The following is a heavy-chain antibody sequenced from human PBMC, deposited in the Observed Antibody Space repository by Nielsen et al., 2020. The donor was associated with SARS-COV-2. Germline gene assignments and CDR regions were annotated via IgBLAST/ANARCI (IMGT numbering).Heavy chain of an antibody. Sequence: GESLKISCLASGFNFGDYAMSWFRQAPGKGLEWVGFIRSKAYGGTTEYAASVKGRFTISRDDSKSIAYLQMNSLKTEDTAVYYCTRGEVATRNFDYWGQGTLVTVSS. J-gene: IGHJ4*02. V-gene: IGHV3-49*03. D-gene: IGHD5-12*01. CDR2: IRSKAYGGTT. CDR1: GFNFGDYA. CDR3: TRGEVATRNFDY.